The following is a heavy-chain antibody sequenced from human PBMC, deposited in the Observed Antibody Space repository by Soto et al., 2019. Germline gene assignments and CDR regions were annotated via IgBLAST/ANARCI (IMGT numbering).Heavy chain of an antibody. CDR2: ILPMFDSP. CDR1: GDTFSTYV. CDR3: ARLGHRSWFDP. Sequence: QVQLVLSGAEVKKPGSSVKVSCKASGDTFSTYVISWVRQAPGQGLEWMGDILPMFDSPNYAQKFQGRVTITADESTSTAYVELNSLRSEDTAVYYCARLGHRSWFDPWGQGTLVTVSS. V-gene: IGHV1-69*01. J-gene: IGHJ5*02.